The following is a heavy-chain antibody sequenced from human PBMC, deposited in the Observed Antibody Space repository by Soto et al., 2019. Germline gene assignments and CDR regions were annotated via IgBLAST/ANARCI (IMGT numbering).Heavy chain of an antibody. D-gene: IGHD4-17*01. CDR1: GYTFTIYG. Sequence: ASVKGSCKASGYTFTIYGISWVRQAPGQGLEWMGWISAYNGNTNYAQKLQGRVTMTTDTSTSTAYMELRSLRSDDTAVYYCARDRRMATVNPWGQGTLVTVSS. CDR3: ARDRRMATVNP. V-gene: IGHV1-18*01. J-gene: IGHJ5*02. CDR2: ISAYNGNT.